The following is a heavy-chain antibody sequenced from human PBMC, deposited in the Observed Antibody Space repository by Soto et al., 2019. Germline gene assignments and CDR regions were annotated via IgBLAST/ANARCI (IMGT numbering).Heavy chain of an antibody. D-gene: IGHD2-2*01. V-gene: IGHV3-7*01. Sequence: EVQLVESGGGLVQPGGSLRLSCAASGFTFSSYWMSWVRQAPGKGLEWVANIKQDGSEKYYVDSVKGRFTISRDNAKNSLYLQMNSLRAEDTAVYYCARDLRRIVVVPAAPDAFDIWGQGTMVTVSS. CDR1: GFTFSSYW. CDR3: ARDLRRIVVVPAAPDAFDI. J-gene: IGHJ3*02. CDR2: IKQDGSEK.